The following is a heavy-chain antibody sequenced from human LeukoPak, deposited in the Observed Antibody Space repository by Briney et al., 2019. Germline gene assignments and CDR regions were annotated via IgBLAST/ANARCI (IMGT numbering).Heavy chain of an antibody. CDR1: GFTVSSNY. CDR2: IYSGGST. CDR3: ARTPLGRWLQTFDP. V-gene: IGHV3-53*04. Sequence: PGGSLRLSCAASGFTVSSNYMSWVRQAPGKGLEWVSVIYSGGSTYYADSVKGRFTISRHNSKNTLYLQMNSLRAEDTAVYYCARTPLGRWLQTFDPWGQGTLVTVSS. D-gene: IGHD5-12*01. J-gene: IGHJ5*02.